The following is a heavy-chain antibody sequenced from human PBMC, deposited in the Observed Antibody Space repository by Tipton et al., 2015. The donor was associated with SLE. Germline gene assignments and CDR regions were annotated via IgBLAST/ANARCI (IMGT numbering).Heavy chain of an antibody. Sequence: QLVQSGAEVKKPGESLKISCRVSGYTFANFWISWVRQTPEKGLEWMGFIYPGDSDTKYSPSFEGQVTISADKSTSTAYVQWNSLKTSDSAMYYCARDQASLGLDLWGQGTLVTVSS. CDR1: GYTFANFW. CDR3: ARDQASLGLDL. V-gene: IGHV5-51*01. D-gene: IGHD3-9*01. CDR2: IYPGDSDT. J-gene: IGHJ4*02.